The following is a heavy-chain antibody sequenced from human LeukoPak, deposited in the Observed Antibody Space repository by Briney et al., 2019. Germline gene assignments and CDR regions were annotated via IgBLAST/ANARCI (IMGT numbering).Heavy chain of an antibody. CDR1: GFTFSSYS. D-gene: IGHD1-7*01. CDR2: ISSSSSYI. Sequence: GGSLRLSCAASGFTFSSYSMNWVRQAPGKGLEWVSSISSSSSYIYYADSVKGRFTISRDNAKNSLYLQMNSLRAEDTAVYYCAKSMSLTGTTYYFDYWGQGALVTVSS. CDR3: AKSMSLTGTTYYFDY. J-gene: IGHJ4*02. V-gene: IGHV3-21*01.